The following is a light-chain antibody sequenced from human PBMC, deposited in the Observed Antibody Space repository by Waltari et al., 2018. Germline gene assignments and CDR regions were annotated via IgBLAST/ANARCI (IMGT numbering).Light chain of an antibody. CDR3: CSYAGSYYV. V-gene: IGLV2-11*01. Sequence: QSALTQPRSVSGSPGQSVTISCTGTSSDVGGYNYVSWYQQHPGKAPKLMIYYVSQRPSGVPDRFSGSKSGNTASLTISGLQAEDEADYHCCSYAGSYYVFGTGTKVTVL. CDR2: YVS. J-gene: IGLJ1*01. CDR1: SSDVGGYNY.